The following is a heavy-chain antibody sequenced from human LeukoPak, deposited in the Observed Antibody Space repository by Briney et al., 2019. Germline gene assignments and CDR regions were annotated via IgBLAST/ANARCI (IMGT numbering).Heavy chain of an antibody. CDR3: ARASYGGNSRPFDY. CDR2: INSDGSST. CDR1: GFTFSSYW. Sequence: GGSLGLSCAASGFTFSSYWMHWVRPAPGTGMEWVSRINSDGSSTSSADSVKGRFTISRDNAKNTLYLQMNSLRAEDTAVYYCARASYGGNSRPFDYWGQGTLVTVSS. D-gene: IGHD4-23*01. V-gene: IGHV3-74*01. J-gene: IGHJ4*02.